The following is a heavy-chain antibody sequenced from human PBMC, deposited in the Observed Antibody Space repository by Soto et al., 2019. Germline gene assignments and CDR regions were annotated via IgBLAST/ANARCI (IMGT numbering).Heavy chain of an antibody. CDR3: ARSNVVVGSDAFDI. J-gene: IGHJ3*02. Sequence: SETLSLTCAVYGGSFSGYYWSWIRQPPGKGLEWIGEINHSGSTNYNPSLKSRVTISVDTSKNQFSLKLSSVTAADTAVYYCARSNVVVGSDAFDIWGQGTMVTVSS. CDR2: INHSGST. D-gene: IGHD2-15*01. V-gene: IGHV4-34*01. CDR1: GGSFSGYY.